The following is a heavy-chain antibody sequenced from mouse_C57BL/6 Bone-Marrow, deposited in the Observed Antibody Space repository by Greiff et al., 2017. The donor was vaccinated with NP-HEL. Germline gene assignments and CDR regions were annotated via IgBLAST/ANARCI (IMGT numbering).Heavy chain of an antibody. Sequence: QVQLQQSGAELVRPGTSVKMSCKASGYTFTNYWMHWVKQRPGQGLEWIGRIHPSDSDTNYNQKFKGKATLTVDKSSSTAYMQLSSLTSEDSAVYYCARWLRWYFDVWGTGTTVTVSS. CDR1: GYTFTNYW. CDR3: ARWLRWYFDV. V-gene: IGHV1-74*01. CDR2: IHPSDSDT. J-gene: IGHJ1*03. D-gene: IGHD2-3*01.